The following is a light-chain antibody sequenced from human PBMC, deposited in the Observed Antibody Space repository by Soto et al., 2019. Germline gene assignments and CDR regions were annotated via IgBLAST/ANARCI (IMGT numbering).Light chain of an antibody. J-gene: IGKJ5*01. CDR2: AAS. Sequence: DIQLTPSPSFLSASVGDRVTITCRASQGISSYLAWYQQKPGKAPKLLIYAASTLQSGVPSRFSGSGSGTEFTLTISSLQPEDFATYYCQHRDSYSTFGQGTRLEIK. CDR1: QGISSY. V-gene: IGKV1-9*01. CDR3: QHRDSYST.